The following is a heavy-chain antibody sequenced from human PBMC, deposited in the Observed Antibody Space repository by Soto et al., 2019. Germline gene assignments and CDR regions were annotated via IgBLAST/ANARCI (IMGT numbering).Heavy chain of an antibody. CDR3: ARGIIVGGWYPYYFDY. J-gene: IGHJ4*02. V-gene: IGHV1-3*01. D-gene: IGHD6-19*01. Sequence: ASVKVSCKASGYAFITYAVHWVRQAPGQRLEWMGWINAGNGNTKYSQKFQGRVSITRDTSASTAYMELSSLRSEDTAVYYCARGIIVGGWYPYYFDYWGQGTLVPVSP. CDR1: GYAFITYA. CDR2: INAGNGNT.